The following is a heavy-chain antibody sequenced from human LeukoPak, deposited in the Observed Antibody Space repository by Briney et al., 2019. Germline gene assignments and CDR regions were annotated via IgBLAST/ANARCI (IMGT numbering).Heavy chain of an antibody. Sequence: ASVKVSCKASGYTFSSYDINWVRQATGQVLEWMGWMNPNSGSTGYAQKFQGRVTMTRSTSISTAYMELSSLRSEDTAVYYCVRVQSGSYARYGMDVWGQGTTVTVSS. J-gene: IGHJ6*02. V-gene: IGHV1-8*01. CDR3: VRVQSGSYARYGMDV. D-gene: IGHD1-26*01. CDR2: MNPNSGST. CDR1: GYTFSSYD.